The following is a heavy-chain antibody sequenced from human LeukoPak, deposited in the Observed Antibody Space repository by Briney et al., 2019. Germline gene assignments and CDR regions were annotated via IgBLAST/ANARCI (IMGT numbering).Heavy chain of an antibody. D-gene: IGHD4-11*01. CDR3: TTRQLTVTTFDY. Sequence: GGSLRLSCAASGFTFSSYWMSWVRQAPGKGLEWVGRMKSRTDGGTIDYAAAVKGRFTISRDDSKNTLYLQMNSLKTEDTAVYYCTTRQLTVTTFDYWGQGTLVTVSS. V-gene: IGHV3-15*01. J-gene: IGHJ4*02. CDR1: GFTFSSYW. CDR2: MKSRTDGGTI.